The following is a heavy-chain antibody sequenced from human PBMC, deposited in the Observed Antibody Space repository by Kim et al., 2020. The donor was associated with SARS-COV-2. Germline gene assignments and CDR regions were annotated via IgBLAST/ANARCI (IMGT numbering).Heavy chain of an antibody. CDR3: ARDGDYDFWSGYYTGGYFDY. Sequence: YTISRDNSKNTLYLQMTSLRAEDTAVYYCARDGDYDFWSGYYTGGYFDYWGQGTLVTVSS. V-gene: IGHV3-30*01. D-gene: IGHD3-3*01. J-gene: IGHJ4*02.